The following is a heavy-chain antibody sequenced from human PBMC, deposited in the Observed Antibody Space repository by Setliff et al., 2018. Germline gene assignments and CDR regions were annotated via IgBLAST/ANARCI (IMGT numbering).Heavy chain of an antibody. Sequence: ASVKVSCKASGDTFSTYALSWVRQAPGQGLEWMGWINNYSFKTNYPQKFLGRVTMTTDTSTSTAYMELKSLRSDDTAVYYCARSYDSGFYHQRDAYDIWGQGTMVTVSS. V-gene: IGHV1-18*01. CDR3: ARSYDSGFYHQRDAYDI. J-gene: IGHJ3*02. CDR1: GDTFSTYA. D-gene: IGHD3-22*01. CDR2: INNYSFKT.